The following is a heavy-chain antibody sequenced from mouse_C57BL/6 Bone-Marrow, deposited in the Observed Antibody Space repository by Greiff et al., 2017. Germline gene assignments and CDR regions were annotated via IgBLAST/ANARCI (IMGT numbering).Heavy chain of an antibody. V-gene: IGHV1-52*01. CDR2: IDPSDSDT. Sequence: QVQLQQPGAELVRPGSSVKLSCKASGYTFTSYWMHWVKQRPIQGLEWIGNIDPSDSDTHYNQKFKDKATLTVDKSSSTAYMQLSSLTSEDSAVXYCARLVLLYSSDYWGQGTTLTVSS. D-gene: IGHD3-2*02. J-gene: IGHJ2*01. CDR1: GYTFTSYW. CDR3: ARLVLLYSSDY.